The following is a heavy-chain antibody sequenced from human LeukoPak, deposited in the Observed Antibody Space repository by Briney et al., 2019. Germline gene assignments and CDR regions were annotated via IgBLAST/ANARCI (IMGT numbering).Heavy chain of an antibody. CDR3: ASRYGSSYY. D-gene: IGHD6-6*01. CDR1: GFTFSSSYV. CDR2: ISAGGFTT. Sequence: GGSLRLSCAASGFTFSSSYVMTWVRQAPGKGLEWVSTISAGGFTTSYADSVKGRFTISRDISKGTLYLQVNSLRVEDTAVYYCASRYGSSYYWGQGTLVTVSS. J-gene: IGHJ4*02. V-gene: IGHV3-23*01.